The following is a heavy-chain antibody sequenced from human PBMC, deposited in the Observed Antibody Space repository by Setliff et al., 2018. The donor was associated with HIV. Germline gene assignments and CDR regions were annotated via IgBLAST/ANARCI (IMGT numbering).Heavy chain of an antibody. CDR3: VRGHCNSDKCWYTWFDP. V-gene: IGHV1-18*01. D-gene: IGHD2-2*01. J-gene: IGHJ5*02. Sequence: GASVKVSCKASNYTLINYGVSWVRQAPGRGLEWMGWIGSYSGYTIYAQKFQDRLTMTTDTSTTTASMELRSLRSDDTAVYYCVRGHCNSDKCWYTWFDPWGQGTLVTVSS. CDR2: IGSYSGYT. CDR1: NYTLINYG.